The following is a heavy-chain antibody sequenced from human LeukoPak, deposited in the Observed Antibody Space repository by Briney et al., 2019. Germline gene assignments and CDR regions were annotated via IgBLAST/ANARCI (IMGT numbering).Heavy chain of an antibody. CDR3: AREVSAVAGLFYFDS. J-gene: IGHJ4*02. CDR1: SGSISSGGYC. D-gene: IGHD6-19*01. Sequence: SETLSLTXTVSSGSISSGGYCWSWIRQPAGTGLEWIGHMCTSGSTSYNPSLKSRVTISVDTSKNQLSLKLSSVTAADTAVYYCAREVSAVAGLFYFDSWGQGALVTVSS. V-gene: IGHV4-61*09. CDR2: MCTSGST.